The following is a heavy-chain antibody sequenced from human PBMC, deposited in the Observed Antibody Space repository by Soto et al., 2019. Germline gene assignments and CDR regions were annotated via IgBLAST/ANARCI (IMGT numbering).Heavy chain of an antibody. Sequence: SVKVSCKASGGTFSSYTISWVRQAPGQGLEWMGRIIPILGIANYAQKFQGRVTITADKSTSTAYMELSSLRSEDTAVYYCARDFKSTVGYFDLWGRGTLVTVSS. D-gene: IGHD4-17*01. CDR3: ARDFKSTVGYFDL. V-gene: IGHV1-69*04. J-gene: IGHJ2*01. CDR2: IIPILGIA. CDR1: GGTFSSYT.